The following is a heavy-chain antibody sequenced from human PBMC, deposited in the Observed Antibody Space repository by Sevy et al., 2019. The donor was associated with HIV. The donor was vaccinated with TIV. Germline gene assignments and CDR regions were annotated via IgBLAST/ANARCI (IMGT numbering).Heavy chain of an antibody. CDR2: ISWNSGSI. CDR3: TKDTRLGESSLYGWAFDM. J-gene: IGHJ3*02. CDR1: GFTFDDYA. D-gene: IGHD3-16*02. V-gene: IGHV3-9*01. Sequence: GGSLRLSCAASGFTFDDYAMHWVRQAPGKGLEWVSGISWNSGSIGYADSVKGRFTISRDNAKKSLYLQMNSLRAEDTAFYYCTKDTRLGESSLYGWAFDMWGQGTMVTVSS.